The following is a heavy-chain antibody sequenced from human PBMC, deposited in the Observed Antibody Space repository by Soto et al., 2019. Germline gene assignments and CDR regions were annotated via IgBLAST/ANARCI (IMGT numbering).Heavy chain of an antibody. CDR3: AKLILYQSSTSDFDY. CDR1: GFTFSSYA. V-gene: IGHV3-23*01. J-gene: IGHJ4*02. Sequence: GGSLRLSCAASGFTFSSYAMSWVRQAPGKGLEWVSAISGSGGSTYYADSVKGRFTISRDNSKNTLYLQMNSLRAEDTAVYYCAKLILYQSSTSDFDYWGQGTLVTVSS. D-gene: IGHD2-8*01. CDR2: ISGSGGST.